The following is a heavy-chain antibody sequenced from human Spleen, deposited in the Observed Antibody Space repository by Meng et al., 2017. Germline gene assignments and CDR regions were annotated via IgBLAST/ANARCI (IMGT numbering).Heavy chain of an antibody. CDR3: ARDRAVYSYGYYYYGMDV. CDR1: GYTFTGYY. V-gene: IGHV1-2*02. D-gene: IGHD5-18*01. CDR2: INPNSGGT. J-gene: IGHJ6*02. Sequence: ASVKVSCKASGYTFTGYYMHWVRQAPGQGLEWMGWINPNSGGTNYAQKFQGRVTMTTDTSTSTAYMELRSLRSDDTAVYHCARDRAVYSYGYYYYGMDVWGQGTTVTVSS.